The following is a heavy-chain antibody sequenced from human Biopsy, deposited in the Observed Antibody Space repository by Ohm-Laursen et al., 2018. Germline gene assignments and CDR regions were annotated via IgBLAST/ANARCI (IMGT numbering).Heavy chain of an antibody. Sequence: SVKVSCKASGHTFTSHDINWVRQATGQGLEWMGWMSPNTGNTVYAQRFQDRVTMTSDTSTGTAHMELTSLTSDDTAVYFCARWETTLGRSLDSWGQGTLVAVSS. CDR1: GHTFTSHD. CDR2: MSPNTGNT. D-gene: IGHD1-26*01. J-gene: IGHJ4*02. V-gene: IGHV1-8*01. CDR3: ARWETTLGRSLDS.